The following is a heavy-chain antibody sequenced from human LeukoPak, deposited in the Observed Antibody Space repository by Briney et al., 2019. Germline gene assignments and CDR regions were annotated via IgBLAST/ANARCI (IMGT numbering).Heavy chain of an antibody. Sequence: PGGSLRLSCAASGFTFSNAWMSWVRQAPGKGLEWVGRIKSKTDGGTTGYAAPVKGRFTISRDDSKNTLYLQMNSLKTEDTAVYYCTTGRGVLRYFDWLPSFDYWGQGTLVTVSS. J-gene: IGHJ4*02. CDR2: IKSKTDGGTT. V-gene: IGHV3-15*01. CDR3: TTGRGVLRYFDWLPSFDY. CDR1: GFTFSNAW. D-gene: IGHD3-9*01.